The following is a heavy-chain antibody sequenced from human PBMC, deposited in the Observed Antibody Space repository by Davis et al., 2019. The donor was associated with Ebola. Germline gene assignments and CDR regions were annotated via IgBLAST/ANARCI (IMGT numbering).Heavy chain of an antibody. Sequence: PSVKVSCKASGGTFSSYAISWVRQAPGQGLEWMGGIIPIFGTANYAQKFQGRVTITADKSTSTAYMELSSLRSEDTAVYYCARESEMATSRFGMDVWGQGTTVTVSS. CDR3: ARESEMATSRFGMDV. J-gene: IGHJ6*02. D-gene: IGHD5-24*01. CDR1: GGTFSSYA. V-gene: IGHV1-69*06. CDR2: IIPIFGTA.